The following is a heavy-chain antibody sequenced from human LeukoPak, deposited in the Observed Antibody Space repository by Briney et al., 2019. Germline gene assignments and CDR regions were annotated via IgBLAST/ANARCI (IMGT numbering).Heavy chain of an antibody. CDR3: ARGIEGGSGYYSKLPGGY. V-gene: IGHV1-2*04. Sequence: ASVKVSCKASGGTFSSYAISWVRQAPGQGLEWMGWITPRNGGTNYAQKFQGWVTMTRDTSISTAYLELSRLRSDDTAVYYCARGIEGGSGYYSKLPGGYWGQGTLVTVSS. D-gene: IGHD2/OR15-2a*01. CDR1: GGTFSSYA. J-gene: IGHJ4*02. CDR2: ITPRNGGT.